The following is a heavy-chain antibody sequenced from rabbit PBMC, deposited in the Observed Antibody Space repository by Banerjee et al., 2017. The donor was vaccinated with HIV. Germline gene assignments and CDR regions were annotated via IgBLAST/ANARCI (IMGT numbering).Heavy chain of an antibody. V-gene: IGHV1S45*01. CDR3: ARSYVGSSYYNL. CDR1: GFSFSSSYW. Sequence: QEQLEESGGDLVKPEGSLTLTCAASGFSFSSSYWICWVRQAPGKGLEWIACIYGGSSGSTYYASWAKGRFTISKTSSTTVTLQMTSLTAADTATYFCARSYVGSSYYNLWGPGTLVTVS. CDR2: IYGGSSGST. J-gene: IGHJ4*01. D-gene: IGHD8-1*01.